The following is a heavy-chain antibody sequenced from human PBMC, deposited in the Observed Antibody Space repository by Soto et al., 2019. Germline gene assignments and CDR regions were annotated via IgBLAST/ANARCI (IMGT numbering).Heavy chain of an antibody. V-gene: IGHV4-34*01. D-gene: IGHD3-10*01. Sequence: SETLSLTCAVYGGSFSGYYWSWIRQPPGKGLEWIGEINHSGSTNYNPSLKSRVTISVDTSKNQFSLKLSSVTAADTAVYYCARINGAAFDIWGQGTMVTVSS. CDR1: GGSFSGYY. J-gene: IGHJ3*02. CDR3: ARINGAAFDI. CDR2: INHSGST.